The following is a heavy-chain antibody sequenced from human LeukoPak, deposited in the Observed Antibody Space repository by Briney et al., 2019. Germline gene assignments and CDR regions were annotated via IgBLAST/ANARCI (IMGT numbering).Heavy chain of an antibody. CDR1: GDSVSSNSAA. D-gene: IGHD2-21*02. V-gene: IGHV6-1*01. Sequence: SQTLSLTCAISGDSVSSNSAAWNWIRQSPSRGLEWLGRTYYRSEWYSDSAVSVRSRITINPDTSKNQFSLQLNSVTPEDTAVYYCARDSAPGGDCYSDYWGQGTLVTVSS. J-gene: IGHJ4*02. CDR3: ARDSAPGGDCYSDY. CDR2: TYYRSEWYS.